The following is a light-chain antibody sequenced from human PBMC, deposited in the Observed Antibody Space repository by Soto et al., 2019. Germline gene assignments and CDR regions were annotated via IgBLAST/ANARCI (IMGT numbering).Light chain of an antibody. V-gene: IGLV1-44*01. J-gene: IGLJ2*01. CDR2: SSN. CDR3: AAWDDSLNGVV. Sequence: SVLTQPPSASGTPGQRVTISCSGSSSNIGSNSVNWYQQLPGTAPKLLMYSSNQRPSGVPDRFSGSKSGTSASLAISGLQSEDEDDYYCAAWDDSLNGVVFGGGTKLTVL. CDR1: SSNIGSNS.